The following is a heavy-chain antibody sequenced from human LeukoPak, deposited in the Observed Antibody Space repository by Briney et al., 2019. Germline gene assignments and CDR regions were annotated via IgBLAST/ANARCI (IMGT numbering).Heavy chain of an antibody. D-gene: IGHD2-2*01. V-gene: IGHV4-34*01. CDR2: INHSGST. CDR1: GGSFSGYY. J-gene: IGHJ4*02. CDR3: APRPGYCSSTSCNDY. Sequence: PSETLSLTCAVYGGSFSGYYWSWIRQPPGKGLEWIGEINHSGSTNYNPSLKSRVTISVDTSKNQFSLKLSSVTAADTAVYCCAPRPGYCSSTSCNDYWGQGTLVTVSS.